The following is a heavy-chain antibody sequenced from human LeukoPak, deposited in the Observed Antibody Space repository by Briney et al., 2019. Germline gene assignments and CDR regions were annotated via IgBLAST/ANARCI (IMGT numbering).Heavy chain of an antibody. J-gene: IGHJ5*02. V-gene: IGHV4-59*11. Sequence: PSETLSLTCTVSGGSISSHYWSWIRQAPGKGLEWIGEIYYSGSTRYNPSLKGRVTISLDTSKTQFSLKLTSVTAADTAVFYCARRKGDYYGRSGHYLGWVDPWGQGTLVTVSS. CDR1: GGSISSHY. CDR2: IYYSGST. D-gene: IGHD3-22*01. CDR3: ARRKGDYYGRSGHYLGWVDP.